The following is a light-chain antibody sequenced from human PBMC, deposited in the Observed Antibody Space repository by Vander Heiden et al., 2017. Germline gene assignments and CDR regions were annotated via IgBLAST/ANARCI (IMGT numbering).Light chain of an antibody. J-gene: IGLJ2*01. Sequence: QSALTQRVSASGSPAPSITISCTGSTSDVGGYNYVAWYQQHPGKAPKLMIYEVTNRPSGVSNRFSGSKSGNTASLTISGLQAEDEAHYYCSSYITSSTPVIFGGGTKLTVL. V-gene: IGLV2-14*01. CDR2: EVT. CDR1: TSDVGGYNY. CDR3: SSYITSSTPVI.